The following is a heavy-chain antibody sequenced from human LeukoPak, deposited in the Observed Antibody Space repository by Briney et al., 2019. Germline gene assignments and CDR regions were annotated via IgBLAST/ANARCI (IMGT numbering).Heavy chain of an antibody. J-gene: IGHJ5*02. D-gene: IGHD2-2*02. Sequence: SVKVSCKASGGTFSSYAISWVRQAPGQGLEWMGGIIPIFGTANYAQKLQGRVTITTDESTSTAYMELSSLRSEDTAVYYCARGRPLQYCSSTSCYIGPGFDPWGQGTLVTVSS. V-gene: IGHV1-69*05. CDR3: ARGRPLQYCSSTSCYIGPGFDP. CDR1: GGTFSSYA. CDR2: IIPIFGTA.